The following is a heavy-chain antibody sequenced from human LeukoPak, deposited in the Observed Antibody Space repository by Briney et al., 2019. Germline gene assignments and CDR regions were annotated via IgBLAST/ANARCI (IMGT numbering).Heavy chain of an antibody. CDR3: AKDGGGLTYYDFWSGYLNWFDP. CDR1: GFTFSSYA. V-gene: IGHV3-23*01. Sequence: PGGSLRLSCAASGFTFSSYAMSWVRQAPGKGLEWVSAISGSGGSTYYADSVKGRFTISRDNSKNTLYLQMNSLRAEDTAVYYCAKDGGGLTYYDFWSGYLNWFDPWGQGTLVTVSS. J-gene: IGHJ5*02. CDR2: ISGSGGST. D-gene: IGHD3-3*01.